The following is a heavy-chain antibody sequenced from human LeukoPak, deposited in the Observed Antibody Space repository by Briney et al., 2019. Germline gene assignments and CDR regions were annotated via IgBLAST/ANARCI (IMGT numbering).Heavy chain of an antibody. CDR2: IYSGGST. V-gene: IGHV3-66*01. CDR1: GFTFSSYE. Sequence: GGSLRLSCAASGFTFSSYEMNWVRQAPGKGLEWVSVIYSGGSTYYADSVKGRFTISRDNSKNTLYLQMNSLRAEDTAVYYCARAPGSSWLNFDYWGQGTLVTVSS. J-gene: IGHJ4*02. D-gene: IGHD6-13*01. CDR3: ARAPGSSWLNFDY.